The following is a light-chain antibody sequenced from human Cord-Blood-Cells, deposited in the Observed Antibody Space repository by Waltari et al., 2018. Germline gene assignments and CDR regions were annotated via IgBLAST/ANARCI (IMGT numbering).Light chain of an antibody. V-gene: IGKV3-20*01. CDR3: QQYGSSPLT. J-gene: IGKJ4*01. CDR1: QSVSSSY. CDR2: GAS. Sequence: EIVLTQSPGTLSLSPGERATLSCRASQSVSSSYLAWYQQKPGQAPRLLIYGASSRATGIPDRFSASGSGTDFTLTISRPEPEDFAVYYCQQYGSSPLTFGGGTKVEIK.